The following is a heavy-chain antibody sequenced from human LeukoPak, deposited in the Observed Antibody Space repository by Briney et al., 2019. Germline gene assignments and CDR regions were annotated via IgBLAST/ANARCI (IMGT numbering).Heavy chain of an antibody. CDR2: ISSSSSYI. Sequence: PGGTLRLSCAASGITFSSYGMSWVRQAPGKGLEWVSSISSSSSYIYYADSVKGRFTISRDNAKNSLYLQMNSLRAEDTAVYYCARLSSGCFDYWGQGTLVTVSS. CDR1: GITFSSYG. J-gene: IGHJ4*02. D-gene: IGHD3-22*01. CDR3: ARLSSGCFDY. V-gene: IGHV3-21*01.